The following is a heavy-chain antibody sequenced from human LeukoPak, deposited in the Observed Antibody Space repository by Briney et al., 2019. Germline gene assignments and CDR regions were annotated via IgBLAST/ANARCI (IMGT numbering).Heavy chain of an antibody. V-gene: IGHV1-2*02. CDR3: ARGTMTTLADRLFDY. J-gene: IGHJ4*02. CDR2: INPKSRAT. CDR1: GYTFTDYY. Sequence: ASVKVSCKASGYTFTDYYMHWVRQAPGQGLEWMGWINPKSRATNYAQNFQGRVTLTRDTSISTAYMELSSLRSDDTAVYYCARGTMTTLADRLFDYWGQGTLVTVSS. D-gene: IGHD4-17*01.